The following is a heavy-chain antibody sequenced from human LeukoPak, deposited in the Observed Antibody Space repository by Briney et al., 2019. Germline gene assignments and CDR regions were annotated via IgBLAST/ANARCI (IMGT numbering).Heavy chain of an antibody. D-gene: IGHD3-10*01. V-gene: IGHV4-4*07. CDR2: IYTSGST. CDR3: ARDGSGFGELYYMPNWYFDL. J-gene: IGHJ2*01. Sequence: SETLSLTCTVSGGSISSYYWSWIRRPAGKGLEWFGRIYTSGSTNYNPSLKSRVTMSVDTSKNQFSLKLSSVTAADTAVYYCARDGSGFGELYYMPNWYFDLWGRGTLVTVSS. CDR1: GGSISSYY.